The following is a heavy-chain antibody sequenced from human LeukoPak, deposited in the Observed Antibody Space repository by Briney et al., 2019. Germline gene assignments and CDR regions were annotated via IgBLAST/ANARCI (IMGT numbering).Heavy chain of an antibody. V-gene: IGHV4-39*07. J-gene: IGHJ6*03. CDR2: IYYSGST. Sequence: PSETLSLTCTVSGGSISSSSNYWGWIRQPPGKGLEWIGSIYYSGSTYYNPSLKSRVTISVDTSKNQFSLKLSSVTAADTAVYYCARETPDMDVWGKGTTVTVSS. CDR1: GGSISSSSNY. CDR3: ARETPDMDV.